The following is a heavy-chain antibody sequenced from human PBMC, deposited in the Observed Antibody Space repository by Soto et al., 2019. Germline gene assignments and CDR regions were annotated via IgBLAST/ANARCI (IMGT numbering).Heavy chain of an antibody. CDR2: IIPIFGTA. D-gene: IGHD3-22*01. CDR3: ARDAAYYDSSGYYYTH. V-gene: IGHV1-69*06. CDR1: GGTFSSYA. Sequence: QVQLGQSGAEVKKPGSSVQVSCKASGGTFSSYAISWVRQAPGQGLEWLGGIIPIFGTANYAQKFQGRVTITADKSTSTADVEQISLRSDDTAVYYCARDAAYYDSSGYYYTHWVQRALVTVSS. J-gene: IGHJ4*02.